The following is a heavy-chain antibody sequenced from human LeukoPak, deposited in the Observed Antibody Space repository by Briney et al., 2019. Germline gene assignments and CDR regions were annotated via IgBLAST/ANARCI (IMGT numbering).Heavy chain of an antibody. J-gene: IGHJ4*02. D-gene: IGHD3-22*01. CDR3: AREARSGYYDSSGTYVY. V-gene: IGHV4-4*02. CDR1: GGSISSSNW. Sequence: SETLSLTCAVSGGSISSSNWWSWVRQPPGKGLEWIGEIYHSGSTNYNPSLKSRVTISVDKFKNQFSLKLSSVTAADTAAYYCAREARSGYYDSSGTYVYWGQGTLVTVSS. CDR2: IYHSGST.